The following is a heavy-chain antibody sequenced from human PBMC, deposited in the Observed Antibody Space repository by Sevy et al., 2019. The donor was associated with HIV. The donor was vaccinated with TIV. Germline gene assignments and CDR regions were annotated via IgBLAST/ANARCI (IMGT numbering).Heavy chain of an antibody. CDR2: ISYDGSNK. D-gene: IGHD2-15*01. Sequence: GGSLRLSCAASGFSRYDIHWVRQAPGKGLEWVAVISYDGSNKHYADSVKGRFTIPRDNSKNTLVLQMNSLRAEDTAVYYCAKDLGTITCYDYWGQGTQVTVSS. V-gene: IGHV3-30*18. CDR3: AKDLGTITCYDY. CDR1: GFSRYD. J-gene: IGHJ4*02.